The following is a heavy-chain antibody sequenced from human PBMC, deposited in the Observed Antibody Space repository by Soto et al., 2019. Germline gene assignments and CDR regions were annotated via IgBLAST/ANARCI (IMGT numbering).Heavy chain of an antibody. Sequence: SETLSLTCAVYGGTFSGYYWSWIRQPPGKGLEWIGEINHSGSTNYNPSLKSRVTISVDTSKNQFSLKLSSVTAADTAVYYCARGVDSETYYMDVWGKGTTVT. CDR3: ARGVDSETYYMDV. CDR2: INHSGST. CDR1: GGTFSGYY. J-gene: IGHJ6*03. D-gene: IGHD5-12*01. V-gene: IGHV4-34*01.